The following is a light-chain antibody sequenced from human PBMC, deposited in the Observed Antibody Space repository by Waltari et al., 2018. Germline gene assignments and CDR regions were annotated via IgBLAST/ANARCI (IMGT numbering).Light chain of an antibody. CDR2: KVS. V-gene: IGKV2-30*02. CDR3: MQGTHWPYT. CDR1: RSLVHSDGNTY. J-gene: IGKJ2*01. Sequence: DVVMTQSPMSLPVTLGQSASISCRSSRSLVHSDGNTYLNWFQQMPGQSPRRLIYKVSDRDSGVPDRFSGGGSGTDFTLRISRAEAEDVGFYYCMQGTHWPYTFGQGTKLEIK.